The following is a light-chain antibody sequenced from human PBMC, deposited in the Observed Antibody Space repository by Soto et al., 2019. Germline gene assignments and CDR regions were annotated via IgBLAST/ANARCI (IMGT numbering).Light chain of an antibody. CDR2: KAS. J-gene: IGKJ4*01. Sequence: DIQMTQSPSTLSASAGDRVTITCRASQSISSWLAWYQQKPGKAPTLLIYKASSLASGVPARFSGSGSGTEFTLTISRLQPDDFATYYCQQYNSYPLTFGRGTKVEIK. CDR1: QSISSW. V-gene: IGKV1-5*03. CDR3: QQYNSYPLT.